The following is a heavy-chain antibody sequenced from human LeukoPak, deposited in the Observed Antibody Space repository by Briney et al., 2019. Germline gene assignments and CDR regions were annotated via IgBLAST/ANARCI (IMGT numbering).Heavy chain of an antibody. CDR3: ARGASVVAGSDNALDI. Sequence: GGSLRLSCAASGFTFSNAWMSWVRQAPGKGLEWVSTISNSGGSTYNADSVKGRFTISRDNAKKSVHLQMNSLRAEDTAVYYCARGASVVAGSDNALDIWGQGTMVTVSS. CDR1: GFTFSNAW. V-gene: IGHV3-21*01. D-gene: IGHD6-19*01. J-gene: IGHJ3*02. CDR2: ISNSGGST.